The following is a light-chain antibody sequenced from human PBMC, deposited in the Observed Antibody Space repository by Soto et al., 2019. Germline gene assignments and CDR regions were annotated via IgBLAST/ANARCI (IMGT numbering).Light chain of an antibody. V-gene: IGKV4-1*01. J-gene: IGKJ1*01. CDR1: QSVLHSSNNKNY. CDR2: WAS. Sequence: MTQSPDSLAVSLGERATINCKSSQSVLHSSNNKNYLTWYQQKQGQPPKLLIYWASTRESGVPDRFSGSGSGTDFTLTISSLQAEDVAVYYCQQFRTPARTFGQGTKVEIK. CDR3: QQFRTPART.